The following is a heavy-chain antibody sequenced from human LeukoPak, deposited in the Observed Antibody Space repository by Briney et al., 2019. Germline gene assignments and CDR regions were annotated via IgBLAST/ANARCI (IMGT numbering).Heavy chain of an antibody. J-gene: IGHJ6*03. V-gene: IGHV3-30*02. Sequence: PGGSLRLSCAASGFTFSSYGMHWIRQAPGKGLEWVAFIRNDGSIIYNADSVKGRFTISRDNSKNTLYLQMNSLRAEDTAVYYCATTGTVTTYALRYYYYMDVWGKGTTVTVSS. CDR2: IRNDGSII. D-gene: IGHD4-11*01. CDR3: ATTGTVTTYALRYYYYMDV. CDR1: GFTFSSYG.